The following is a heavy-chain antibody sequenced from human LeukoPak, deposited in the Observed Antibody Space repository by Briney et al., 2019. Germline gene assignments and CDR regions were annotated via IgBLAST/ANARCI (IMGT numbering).Heavy chain of an antibody. Sequence: VKVSCKASGYTFTGYYMHWVRQAPGQGLEWMGWINPNSGGTNYAQKFQGRVTMTRDTSISTAYMELSRLRSDDTAVYYCARDMVPGTYYYCYMDVWGKGTTVTVSS. CDR2: INPNSGGT. V-gene: IGHV1-2*02. CDR1: GYTFTGYY. J-gene: IGHJ6*03. CDR3: ARDMVPGTYYYCYMDV. D-gene: IGHD3-10*01.